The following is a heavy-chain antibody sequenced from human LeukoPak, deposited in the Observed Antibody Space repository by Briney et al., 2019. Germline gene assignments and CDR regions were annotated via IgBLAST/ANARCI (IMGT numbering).Heavy chain of an antibody. CDR3: AKEEGNFPGIEVRY. CDR1: GFTFSSYA. Sequence: GGSLRLSCAASGFTFSSYAMSWVRQAPGRGLEWVSAISGSGGSTYYADSVKGRFTISRDNSKNTLYLQMNSLRAEDTAVYYCAKEEGNFPGIEVRYWGQGTLVTVSS. J-gene: IGHJ4*02. D-gene: IGHD2-21*01. V-gene: IGHV3-23*01. CDR2: ISGSGGST.